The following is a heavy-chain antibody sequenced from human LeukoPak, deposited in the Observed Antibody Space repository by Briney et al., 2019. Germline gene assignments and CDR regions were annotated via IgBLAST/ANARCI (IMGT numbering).Heavy chain of an antibody. CDR3: ASANYWPYYFDY. D-gene: IGHD4/OR15-4a*01. J-gene: IGHJ4*02. CDR1: GFTFEDYS. V-gene: IGHV3-20*04. Sequence: RPGGSLRLSCVASGFTFEDYSMSWVPQSAGKGLEGVSSINWHGDSTHYAQSVKGIFTISRDNAKNSLFLQLNRLRAEDTALYYCASANYWPYYFDYWGQGTLVTVSS. CDR2: INWHGDST.